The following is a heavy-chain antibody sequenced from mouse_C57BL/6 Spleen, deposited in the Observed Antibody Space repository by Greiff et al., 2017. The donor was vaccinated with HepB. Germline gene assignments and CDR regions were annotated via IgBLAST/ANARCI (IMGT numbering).Heavy chain of an antibody. V-gene: IGHV5-16*01. J-gene: IGHJ4*01. CDR3: ARIYYDYDGGPMDY. CDR2: INYDGSST. CDR1: GFTFSDYY. Sequence: EVKLMESEGGLVQPGSSMKLSCTASGFTFSDYYMAWVRQVPEKGLEWVANINYDGSSTYYLDSLKSRFIISRDNAKNILYLQMSSLKSEDTATYYCARIYYDYDGGPMDYWGQGTSVTVSS. D-gene: IGHD2-4*01.